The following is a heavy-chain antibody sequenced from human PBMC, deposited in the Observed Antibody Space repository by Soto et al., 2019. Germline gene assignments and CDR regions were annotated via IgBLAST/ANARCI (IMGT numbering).Heavy chain of an antibody. J-gene: IGHJ4*02. D-gene: IGHD3-3*01. CDR1: GFTFSSYA. V-gene: IGHV3-23*01. Sequence: EVQLLESGGGLVQPGGSLRLSCAASGFTFSSYAMSWVRQAPGKGLEWVSAISGSGGSTYYADSVKGRFTISRDNSKNTLYLQMNSLRAEDTAVYYCAKDSLDGAQYYDFWSGYYSWGQGTLVTVSS. CDR2: ISGSGGST. CDR3: AKDSLDGAQYYDFWSGYYS.